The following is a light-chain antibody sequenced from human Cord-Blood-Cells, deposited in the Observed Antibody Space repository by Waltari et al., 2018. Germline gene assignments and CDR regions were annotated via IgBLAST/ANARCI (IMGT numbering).Light chain of an antibody. CDR3: SSYTSSSFWV. Sequence: QSALTQPASVSGSPGQSITISCTGTSSDVGGYNYVSWYQQHPGKAPKLMIYDVSKRPSGVSNRFSGSKSGNTASLTISGLQAEDKADYYCSSYTSSSFWVFGGGTKLTVL. V-gene: IGLV2-14*01. CDR1: SSDVGGYNY. CDR2: DVS. J-gene: IGLJ3*02.